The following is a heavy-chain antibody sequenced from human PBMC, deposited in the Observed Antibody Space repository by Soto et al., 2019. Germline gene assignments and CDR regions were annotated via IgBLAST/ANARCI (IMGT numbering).Heavy chain of an antibody. CDR2: IYYSGST. V-gene: IGHV4-30-4*01. CDR3: VRVQGYCSGGSCYKNYYYYYGMDV. D-gene: IGHD2-15*01. Sequence: PSETLSLTCTVSGGSISSGDYYWSWIRQPPGKGLEWIGYIYYSGSTYYNLSLKSRVTISVDTSKNQFSLKLSSVTAADTAVYYCVRVQGYCSGGSCYKNYYYYYGMDVWGQGTTVTVSS. CDR1: GGSISSGDYY. J-gene: IGHJ6*02.